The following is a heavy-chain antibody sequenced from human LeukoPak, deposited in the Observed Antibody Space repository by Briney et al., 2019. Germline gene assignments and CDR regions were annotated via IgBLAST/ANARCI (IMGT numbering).Heavy chain of an antibody. V-gene: IGHV4-4*07. CDR3: ARERGTIFGVAPPDAFDI. Sequence: SETLSLTCTVSGGSISSYYWSWIRQPAGKGLEWIGRIYTSGSTNYNPSLKSRVTMSVDTSKNQFSLKLSSVTAADTAVYYCARERGTIFGVAPPDAFDIWGQGTMVTVSS. CDR2: IYTSGST. J-gene: IGHJ3*02. CDR1: GGSISSYY. D-gene: IGHD3-3*01.